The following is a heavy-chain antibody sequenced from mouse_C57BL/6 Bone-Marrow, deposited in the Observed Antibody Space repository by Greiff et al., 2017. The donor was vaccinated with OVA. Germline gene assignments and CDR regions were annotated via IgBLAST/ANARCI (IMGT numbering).Heavy chain of an antibody. CDR2: IDPSDSYT. Sequence: VKLQQPGAELVMPGASVKLSCKASGYTFTSYWMHWVKQRPGQGLEWIGEIDPSDSYTNYNQKFKGKSTLTVDKSSSTAYMQLSSLTSEDSAVYYCARGYYGSRWGQGTLVTVSA. CDR1: GYTFTSYW. CDR3: ARGYYGSR. J-gene: IGHJ3*02. V-gene: IGHV1-69*01. D-gene: IGHD1-1*01.